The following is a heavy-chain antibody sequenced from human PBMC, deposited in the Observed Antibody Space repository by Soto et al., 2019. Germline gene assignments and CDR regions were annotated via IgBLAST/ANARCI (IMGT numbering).Heavy chain of an antibody. CDR2: IYYSGST. D-gene: IGHD3-3*01. Sequence: QLQLQESGPGLVKPSETLSLTCTVSGGSISSSSYYWGWIRQPPGKGLEWIGSIYYSGSTYYNPSLKSRVTISVDTSKNQFSLKLSSVTAADTAVYYCARTGYDFWSGYSTKEGYFDYWGQGTLVTVSS. V-gene: IGHV4-39*01. CDR3: ARTGYDFWSGYSTKEGYFDY. CDR1: GGSISSSSYY. J-gene: IGHJ4*02.